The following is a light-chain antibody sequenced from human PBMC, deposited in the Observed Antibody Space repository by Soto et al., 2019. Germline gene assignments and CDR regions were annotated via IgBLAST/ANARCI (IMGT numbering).Light chain of an antibody. CDR3: QTWGTGIVV. V-gene: IGLV4-69*01. CDR2: LNSDGSH. Sequence: QPVLTQSPSASASLGASVKLTCTLSSGHSRYAIAWHQQQPKKGPRYLMKLNSDGSHSKGDGIPDRFSGSSSGAERYLTISSLQSEDEADYYCQTWGTGIVVFGGGTKLTVL. CDR1: SGHSRYA. J-gene: IGLJ2*01.